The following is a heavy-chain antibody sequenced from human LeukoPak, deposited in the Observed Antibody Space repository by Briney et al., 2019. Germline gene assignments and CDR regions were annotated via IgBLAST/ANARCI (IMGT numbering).Heavy chain of an antibody. V-gene: IGHV3-23*01. CDR2: ISGSGGST. CDR1: GFTFSSYA. Sequence: GGSLRLSCAASGFTFSSYAMSWVRQAPGKGLEWVSAISGSGGSTYYADSVKGRFTISRDNSKDTLYLQMNSLRAEDTAVYYCARVYSSSSGKNAFDIWGQGTMVTVSS. D-gene: IGHD6-6*01. CDR3: ARVYSSSSGKNAFDI. J-gene: IGHJ3*02.